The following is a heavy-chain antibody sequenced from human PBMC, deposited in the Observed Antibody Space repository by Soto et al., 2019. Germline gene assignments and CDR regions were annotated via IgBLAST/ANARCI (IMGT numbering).Heavy chain of an antibody. Sequence: PGGSLRLSCAASGFTFSSYSMNWVRQAPGKGLEWVSYISSSSSTIYYADSVKGRFTISRDNAKNSLYLQMNSLRAEDTAVYYCAKDGGLRAVAEYYFDCWGQGTLVTVSS. V-gene: IGHV3-48*01. J-gene: IGHJ4*02. CDR2: ISSSSSTI. CDR1: GFTFSSYS. CDR3: AKDGGLRAVAEYYFDC. D-gene: IGHD6-19*01.